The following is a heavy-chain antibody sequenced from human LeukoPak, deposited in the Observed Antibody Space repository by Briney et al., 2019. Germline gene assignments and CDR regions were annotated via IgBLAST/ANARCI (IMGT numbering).Heavy chain of an antibody. D-gene: IGHD2-2*01. CDR3: ASDIVVVPAAMGSYYYYGMDV. CDR1: GGSFSGYY. J-gene: IGHJ6*02. V-gene: IGHV4-34*01. CDR2: INLIVSN. Sequence: PSQTLSLTCAVDGGSFSGYYCSWIRQPPGKGLESIGEINLIVSNHYKPSLKSPVTISVDTSKTQFSLKLSSVTAADTAAYYCASDIVVVPAAMGSYYYYGMDVWGQGTTVTVSS.